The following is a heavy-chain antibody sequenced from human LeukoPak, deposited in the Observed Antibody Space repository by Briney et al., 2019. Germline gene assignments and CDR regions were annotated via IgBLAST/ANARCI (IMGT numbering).Heavy chain of an antibody. V-gene: IGHV5-51*01. Sequence: GESSQSPCRGLGEGFTSYWFGWWIRMPGKGGGGWVGVYLGDSNTRYSPSFQGQVTISADKSISTAYLQWSSLKASDTAMYYCARLTGTTIAYYFDYWGQGTLVTVSS. J-gene: IGHJ4*02. D-gene: IGHD1-20*01. CDR1: GEGFTSYW. CDR2: VYLGDSNT. CDR3: ARLTGTTIAYYFDY.